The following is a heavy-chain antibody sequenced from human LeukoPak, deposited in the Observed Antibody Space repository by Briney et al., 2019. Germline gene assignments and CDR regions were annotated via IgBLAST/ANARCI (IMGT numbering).Heavy chain of an antibody. CDR2: ISSSSSYI. D-gene: IGHD5-24*01. Sequence: GGSLRLSCAASGFTFSSYIMNWVRQAPGKGLEWVSSISSSSSYIYYADSVKGRFTISRDNAKNSLYLQMNSLRAEDTAVYYCARTVVRLQLRSWVPFDYWGQGTLVTVSS. CDR3: ARTVVRLQLRSWVPFDY. J-gene: IGHJ4*02. V-gene: IGHV3-21*01. CDR1: GFTFSSYI.